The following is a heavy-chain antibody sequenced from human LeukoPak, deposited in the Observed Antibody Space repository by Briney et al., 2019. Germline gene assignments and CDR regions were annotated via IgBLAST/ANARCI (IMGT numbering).Heavy chain of an antibody. CDR2: IYSGGST. J-gene: IGHJ4*02. V-gene: IGHV3-53*01. CDR1: GFTFSSNY. D-gene: IGHD3-10*01. CDR3: ASYQAEGFSGSGSYRY. Sequence: QSGGSLRLSCAASGFTFSSNYMSWVRQAPGKGLEWVSVIYSGGSTYYADSVKGRFTISRDNSKNTLYLQMNSLRAEDTAVYYCASYQAEGFSGSGSYRYWGQGTLVTVSS.